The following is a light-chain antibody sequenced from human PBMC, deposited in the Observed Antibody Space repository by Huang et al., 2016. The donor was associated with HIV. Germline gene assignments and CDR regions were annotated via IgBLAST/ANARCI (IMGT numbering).Light chain of an antibody. Sequence: EIVLTQSPASLALSPGERATLSCRASQSVRNYLALYQKKPGQAPRLLIFDASNRATDIPARFSGSGSGTDFTLTISSLEPEDFAVYYCQQRYNWPLTFGGGTKVEIK. CDR1: QSVRNY. V-gene: IGKV3-11*01. CDR2: DAS. CDR3: QQRYNWPLT. J-gene: IGKJ4*01.